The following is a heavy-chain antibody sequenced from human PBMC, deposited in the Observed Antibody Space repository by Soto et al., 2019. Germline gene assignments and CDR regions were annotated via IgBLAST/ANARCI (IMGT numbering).Heavy chain of an antibody. CDR2: IYYSGST. CDR1: GASISSYY. V-gene: IGHV4-59*01. Sequence: AETLSLTCTAFGASISSYYCTGTRQPPGKGLEWIGYIYYSGSTNYNPSLKSRVTISVDTSKNQFSLKLSSVTAADTAVYYCARTRGYYYGSGQTWFAPWGQGTSVPVSP. D-gene: IGHD3-10*01. J-gene: IGHJ5*02. CDR3: ARTRGYYYGSGQTWFAP.